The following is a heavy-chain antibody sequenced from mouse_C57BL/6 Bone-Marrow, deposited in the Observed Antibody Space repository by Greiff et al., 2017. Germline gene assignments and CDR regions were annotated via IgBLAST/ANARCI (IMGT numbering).Heavy chain of an antibody. J-gene: IGHJ4*01. CDR3: ARVYFEDYYAMDY. CDR2: IDPSDSYT. D-gene: IGHD2-4*01. V-gene: IGHV1-50*01. CDR1: GYTFTSYW. Sequence: VQLQQSGAELVKPGASVKLSCKASGYTFTSYWMQWVKQRPGQGLEWIGEIDPSDSYTNYNQKFKGKATLTVDTSSSTAYMQLSSLTSEDSAVYYCARVYFEDYYAMDYWGQGTSVTVSS.